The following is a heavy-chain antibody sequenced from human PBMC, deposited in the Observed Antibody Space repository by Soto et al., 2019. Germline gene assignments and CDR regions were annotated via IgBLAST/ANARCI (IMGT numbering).Heavy chain of an antibody. CDR3: ARGNHRWLQLWYFDL. V-gene: IGHV1-69*12. D-gene: IGHD5-12*01. Sequence: QVKLVQSGAEVKKPGSSVTVSCKASGGTFSSYTISWVRQAPGQGLEWMGGIIPIVGTANYAQKFQGRVTITADESTSTAYMELSSLRSEDTAVYYCARGNHRWLQLWYFDLWGRGTRVTVSS. J-gene: IGHJ2*01. CDR1: GGTFSSYT. CDR2: IIPIVGTA.